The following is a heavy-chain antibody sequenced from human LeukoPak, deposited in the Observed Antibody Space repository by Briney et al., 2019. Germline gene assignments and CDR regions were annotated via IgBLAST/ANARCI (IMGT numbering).Heavy chain of an antibody. CDR2: IRQDGSQK. V-gene: IGHV3-7*01. CDR1: GFTFSSYW. Sequence: QTGGSLRLSCAASGFTFSSYWMSWVRQAPGKGLEWVATIRQDGSQKYYVDSVKGRFTISRDNAKNSLYLQMNSLRAEDTAVYYCARGKYYDSSGSFDYWGQGTLVTVSS. D-gene: IGHD3-22*01. J-gene: IGHJ4*02. CDR3: ARGKYYDSSGSFDY.